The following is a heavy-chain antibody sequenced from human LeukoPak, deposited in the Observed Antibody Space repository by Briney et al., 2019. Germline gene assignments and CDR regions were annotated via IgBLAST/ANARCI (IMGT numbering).Heavy chain of an antibody. V-gene: IGHV4-59*08. D-gene: IGHD3-22*01. J-gene: IGHJ4*02. CDR2: IYYSGST. CDR3: ASAYYYDSSGYYYPAPGPPDY. CDR1: GGSISSYY. Sequence: PSETLSLTCTVSGGSISSYYWSWIRQPPGKGLEWIGYIYYSGSTNYNPSLKSRVTISVDTSKNQFSLKLSSVTAADTAVYYCASAYYYDSSGYYYPAPGPPDYWGQGTLVTVSS.